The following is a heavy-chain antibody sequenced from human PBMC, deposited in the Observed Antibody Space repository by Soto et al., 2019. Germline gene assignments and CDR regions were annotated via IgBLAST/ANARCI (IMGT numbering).Heavy chain of an antibody. CDR1: GYSFTSYW. V-gene: IGHV5-51*01. Sequence: PGQSLKISCKGSGYSFTSYWIGWVRQMPGKGLEWMGIIYPGDSDTRYSPSFQGQVTISADKSISTAYLQWSSLKASATAIYNCSIARLRCRSCYTRATSEDETYYDY. D-gene: IGHD2-2*02. J-gene: IGHJ4*01. CDR3: SIARLRCRSCYTRATSEDETYYDY. CDR2: IYPGDSDT.